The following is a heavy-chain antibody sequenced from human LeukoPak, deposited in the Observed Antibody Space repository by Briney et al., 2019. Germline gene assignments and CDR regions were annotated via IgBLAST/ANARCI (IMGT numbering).Heavy chain of an antibody. V-gene: IGHV4-34*01. CDR3: ARRRGGDSSSWYLFDP. J-gene: IGHJ5*02. Sequence: PSETLSLTCAVYGGSFSGYYWSWIRQPPGKGLEWIGEINHSGSTNYNPSLKSRVTISVDTFKNQFSLKLSSVTAADTAVYYCARRRGGDSSSWYLFDPWGQGTLVTVSS. CDR1: GGSFSGYY. CDR2: INHSGST. D-gene: IGHD6-13*01.